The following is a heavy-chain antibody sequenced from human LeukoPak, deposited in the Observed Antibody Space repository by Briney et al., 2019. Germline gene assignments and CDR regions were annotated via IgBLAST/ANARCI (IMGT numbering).Heavy chain of an antibody. CDR3: ARGHSGYTIFLDY. CDR2: INAGNGNT. D-gene: IGHD5-12*01. V-gene: IGHV1-3*01. J-gene: IGHJ4*02. Sequence: ASVKVSCKASGYTFTSYAMHWVRQAPGQRLEWMGWINAGNGNTKYSQKFQGRVTITRDTSASTAYMELSSLRSEDTAVYYCARGHSGYTIFLDYWGQGTLVTVSS. CDR1: GYTFTSYA.